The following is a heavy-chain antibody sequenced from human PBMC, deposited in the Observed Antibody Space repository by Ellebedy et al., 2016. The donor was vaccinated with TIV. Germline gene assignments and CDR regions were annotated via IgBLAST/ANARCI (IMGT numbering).Heavy chain of an antibody. J-gene: IGHJ4*02. CDR2: IIPIFGTA. CDR1: GGTFSSYA. D-gene: IGHD2-21*02. Sequence: SVKVSCXASGGTFSSYAISWVRQAPGQGLEWMGGIIPIFGTANYAQKFQGRVTMTRDTSTSTVYMELSSLRSEDTAVYYCARDPPLAYCGGDCYPFDYWGQGTLVTVSS. CDR3: ARDPPLAYCGGDCYPFDY. V-gene: IGHV1-69*05.